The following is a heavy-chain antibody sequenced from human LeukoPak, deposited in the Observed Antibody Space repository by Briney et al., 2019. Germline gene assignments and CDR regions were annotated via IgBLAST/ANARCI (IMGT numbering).Heavy chain of an antibody. V-gene: IGHV3-48*01. CDR3: ARDSSGWHTFDY. Sequence: PGGSLRLSCAASGFTFSSYSMNWVRQAPGKGLEWVSYISSSGSTIYYADSVKGRFTISRDNAKNSLYLQMNSLRAEDTAVYYCARDSSGWHTFDYWGQGTLVTVSS. J-gene: IGHJ4*02. D-gene: IGHD6-19*01. CDR1: GFTFSSYS. CDR2: ISSSGSTI.